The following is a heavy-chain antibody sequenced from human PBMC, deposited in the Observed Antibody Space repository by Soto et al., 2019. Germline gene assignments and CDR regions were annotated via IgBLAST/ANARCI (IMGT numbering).Heavy chain of an antibody. V-gene: IGHV3-9*01. D-gene: IGHD6-19*01. Sequence: EVQLVESGGGLVQPGKSLRLSCAASGFTFADYAMHWVRQVPGKGLEWVSGLSWNSGTIDNADSVKGRFTISRDNAKNSLHLQMNSLKPEDTAFYYCAKAESSGWYYSLDYWGQGTLVTVSS. CDR2: LSWNSGTI. J-gene: IGHJ4*02. CDR3: AKAESSGWYYSLDY. CDR1: GFTFADYA.